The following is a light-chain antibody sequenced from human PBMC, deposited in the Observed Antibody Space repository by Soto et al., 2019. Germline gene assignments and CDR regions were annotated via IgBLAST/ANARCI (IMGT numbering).Light chain of an antibody. CDR3: CSFAVKDTFEV. V-gene: IGLV2-11*01. Sequence: QSALTQPRSVSGSPGQSVTISCTGSSSDIGGYDYVSWYQQHPGKAPRLLIYDVNQRPSRVPDRFSGSKAGNTASLTISGLRTEDEGDYYCCSFAVKDTFEVFGSGTKGTVL. J-gene: IGLJ1*01. CDR2: DVN. CDR1: SSDIGGYDY.